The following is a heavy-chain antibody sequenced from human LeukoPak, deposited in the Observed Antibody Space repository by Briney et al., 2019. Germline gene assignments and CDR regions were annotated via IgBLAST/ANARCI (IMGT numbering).Heavy chain of an antibody. CDR1: GFTFNSYS. J-gene: IGHJ4*02. D-gene: IGHD5-18*01. CDR2: ISSSSSSI. CDR3: ARASGDIVETATMGSY. Sequence: GGSLRLSCAASGFTFNSYSMNWVRQAPGRGLEWVSSISSSSSSIYYADSVKGRFTISRDNAKNSLYLQMNSLRAEDTAVYYCARASGDIVETATMGSYWGQGTLVTVSS. V-gene: IGHV3-21*01.